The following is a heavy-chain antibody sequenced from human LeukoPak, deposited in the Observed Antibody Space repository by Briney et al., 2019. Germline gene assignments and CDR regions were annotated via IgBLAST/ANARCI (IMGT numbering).Heavy chain of an antibody. CDR3: ARVYCSSTSCPYWFDP. J-gene: IGHJ5*02. CDR1: GYTLTELS. D-gene: IGHD2-2*01. V-gene: IGHV1-24*01. Sequence: ASVKVSCKVSGYTLTELSMHWVRQAPGKGLEWMGGFDPEDGETIYAQKFQGRVTMTEDTSTDTAYMELSRLRSDDTAVYYCARVYCSSTSCPYWFDPWGQGTLVTVSS. CDR2: FDPEDGET.